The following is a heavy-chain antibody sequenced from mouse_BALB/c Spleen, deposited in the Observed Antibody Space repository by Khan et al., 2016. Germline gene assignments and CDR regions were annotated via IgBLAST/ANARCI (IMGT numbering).Heavy chain of an antibody. V-gene: IGHV4-1*02. D-gene: IGHD1-1*01. J-gene: IGHJ4*01. CDR3: ARLGYYGTMDY. CDR1: GFDFSRYW. CDR2: INPDSSTI. Sequence: EVKLLESGGGLVQPGGSLKLSCAASGFDFSRYWMSWVRQAPGKGLKWIGEINPDSSTINYTPSLKDKFIISRDNAKNTLYLQMGKVRSEDTALYYCARLGYYGTMDYWGQGTSVTVSS.